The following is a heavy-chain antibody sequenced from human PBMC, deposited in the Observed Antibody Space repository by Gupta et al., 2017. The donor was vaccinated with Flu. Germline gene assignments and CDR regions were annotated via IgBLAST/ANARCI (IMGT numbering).Heavy chain of an antibody. CDR2: ISSSSSYI. V-gene: IGHV3-21*01. D-gene: IGHD2-15*01. CDR1: GFTFSSYS. CDR3: ARAYCSGGSCVDYYYGMDV. J-gene: IGHJ6*02. Sequence: EVQLVESGGGLVKPGGSLRLSCAASGFTFSSYSMNWVRQAPGKGLEWVSSISSSSSYIYYADSVKGRFTISRDNAKNSLYLQMNSLRAEDTAVYYCARAYCSGGSCVDYYYGMDVWGQGTTVTVSS.